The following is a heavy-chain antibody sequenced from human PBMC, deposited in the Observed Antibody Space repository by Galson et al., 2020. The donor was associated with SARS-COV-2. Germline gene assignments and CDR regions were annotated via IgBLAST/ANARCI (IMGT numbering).Heavy chain of an antibody. J-gene: IGHJ6*02. CDR2: IRYDGSNK. CDR3: AKAELCSGGSCYFSSHYYYYGRDV. CDR1: GFTFSSYG. D-gene: IGHD2-15*01. V-gene: IGHV3-30*02. Sequence: GGSLRLSCAASGFTFSSYGMHWVRQAPGKGLEWVAFIRYDGSNKYYADSVKGRFTISRDNSKNTLYLQMNSLRAEDTAVYYCAKAELCSGGSCYFSSHYYYYGRDVWGQGTTVTVAS.